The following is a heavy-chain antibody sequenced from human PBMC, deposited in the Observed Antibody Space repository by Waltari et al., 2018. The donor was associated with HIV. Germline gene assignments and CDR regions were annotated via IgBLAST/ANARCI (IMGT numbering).Heavy chain of an antibody. Sequence: QIQLVQSGAEVKKPGASVKGSCKTSGFTFNNNFIHWVRQAPGQGLEWMGSINVGNLQTRYSQMFQGRVRFTRDTSETTIFMEVSSLKVEDTAIYFCATGTDWLVNVLEYWGQGTLVTVSS. D-gene: IGHD6-19*01. CDR3: ATGTDWLVNVLEY. J-gene: IGHJ4*02. CDR1: GFTFNNNF. CDR2: INVGNLQT. V-gene: IGHV1-3*01.